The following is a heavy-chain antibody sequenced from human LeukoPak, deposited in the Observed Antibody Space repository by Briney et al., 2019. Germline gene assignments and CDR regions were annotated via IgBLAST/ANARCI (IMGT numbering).Heavy chain of an antibody. J-gene: IGHJ6*03. D-gene: IGHD6-6*01. CDR2: VSGSGGPT. CDR3: AKDVEAREGYMDV. V-gene: IGHV3-23*01. Sequence: GGSLRLSCAASGFTFSSYAMSWVRQAPGKGLEWVSAVSGSGGPTYYTDSVKGRFTISRDNSKNTLYLQMNSLRAEDTAVYYCAKDVEAREGYMDVWGKGTTVTVSS. CDR1: GFTFSSYA.